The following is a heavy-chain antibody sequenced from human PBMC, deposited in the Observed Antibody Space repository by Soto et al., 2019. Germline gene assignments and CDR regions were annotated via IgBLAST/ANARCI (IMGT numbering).Heavy chain of an antibody. CDR3: ARNGSYYDFWSGYYFGGGMDV. CDR2: INHSGST. J-gene: IGHJ6*02. Sequence: QVQLQQWGAGLLKPSETLSLTCAVYGGTFSGYYWSWIRQPPGKGLEWIGEINHSGSTNYNPSLKSRVTIEVDTAPSQVSLKLSSVTAADAAVYYCARNGSYYDFWSGYYFGGGMDVWGQGTTVTVSS. CDR1: GGTFSGYY. V-gene: IGHV4-34*01. D-gene: IGHD3-3*01.